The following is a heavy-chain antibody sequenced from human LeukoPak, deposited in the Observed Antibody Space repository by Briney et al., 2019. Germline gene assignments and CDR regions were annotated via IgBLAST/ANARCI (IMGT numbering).Heavy chain of an antibody. J-gene: IGHJ4*02. Sequence: SVKVSCKASGFTFTSSAVQWVRQARGQRLEWIGWIVVGSGNTNYAQKFQERVTITRDMSTSTAYMELSSLRSEDTAVYYCAASPDYYDSSGYSYYFDYWGQGTLATVSS. CDR2: IVVGSGNT. V-gene: IGHV1-58*01. CDR1: GFTFTSSA. D-gene: IGHD3-22*01. CDR3: AASPDYYDSSGYSYYFDY.